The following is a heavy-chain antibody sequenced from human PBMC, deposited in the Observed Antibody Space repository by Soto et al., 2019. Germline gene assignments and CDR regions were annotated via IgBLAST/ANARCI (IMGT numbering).Heavy chain of an antibody. CDR3: ARIPYRVIVVVDYYYYGMDV. CDR2: IYHSGST. Sequence: QVQLQESGPGLVKPSGTLSLTCAVSGGSISSSNWWSWVRQPPGKGLEWIGEIYHSGSTNYNPSLKSRVTISVDKSKNQFSLKLSSVTAADTAVYYCARIPYRVIVVVDYYYYGMDVWGQGTTVTVSS. CDR1: GGSISSSNW. V-gene: IGHV4-4*02. J-gene: IGHJ6*02. D-gene: IGHD3-22*01.